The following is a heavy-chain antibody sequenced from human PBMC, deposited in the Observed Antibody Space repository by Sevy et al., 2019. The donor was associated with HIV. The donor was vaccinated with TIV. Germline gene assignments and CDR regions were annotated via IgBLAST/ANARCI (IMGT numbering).Heavy chain of an antibody. CDR2: IYYSGST. V-gene: IGHV4-30-4*01. D-gene: IGHD3-22*01. Sequence: SETLSLTCTVSGGSISSGDYYWSWIRQPPGKGLGWIGYIYYSGSTYYNPSLKSRVTISVDTSKNQFSLKLSSVTAADTAVYYCARSKVYPGLFDYWGQGTLVTVSS. J-gene: IGHJ4*02. CDR3: ARSKVYPGLFDY. CDR1: GGSISSGDYY.